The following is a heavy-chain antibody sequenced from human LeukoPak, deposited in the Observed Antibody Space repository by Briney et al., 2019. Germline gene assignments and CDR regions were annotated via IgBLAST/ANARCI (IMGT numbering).Heavy chain of an antibody. Sequence: PGGSLRLSCVGSGFTFNDAWMSWVRQAPGKGLEWVGRIKRESESGATDYGAPVRGRFTISRDDSKNTLYLQLNSLQIEDTGIYYCTTGQGKTGDDYWGQGPLFTASS. CDR2: IKRESESGAT. CDR1: GFTFNDAW. CDR3: TTGQGKTGDDY. V-gene: IGHV3-15*01. J-gene: IGHJ4*02.